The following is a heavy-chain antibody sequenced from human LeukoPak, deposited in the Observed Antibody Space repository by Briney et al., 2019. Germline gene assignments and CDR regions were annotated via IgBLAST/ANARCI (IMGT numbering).Heavy chain of an antibody. Sequence: GRSLRLSRAASGFTFSSYGMHWVRQAPGKGLEWVAVISYDGSNKYYADSVKGRFTISRDDSKNTLYLQMNSLRAEDTAVYYCAKAGPGIAVAGTLYYYGMDVWGQGTTVTVSS. J-gene: IGHJ6*02. CDR2: ISYDGSNK. D-gene: IGHD6-19*01. CDR1: GFTFSSYG. CDR3: AKAGPGIAVAGTLYYYGMDV. V-gene: IGHV3-30*18.